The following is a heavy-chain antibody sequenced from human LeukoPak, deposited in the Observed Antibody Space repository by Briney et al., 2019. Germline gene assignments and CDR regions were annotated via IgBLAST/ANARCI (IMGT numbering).Heavy chain of an antibody. D-gene: IGHD2-2*01. CDR3: ATSRYCSSTSCYFSRLFYRDYMDV. CDR2: INPSGGST. J-gene: IGHJ6*03. Sequence: ASVKVSCKASEYTFSDYYMHWVRQAPGQGLEWMGIINPSGGSTSYAQKFQGRVTMTRDTSTSTVYMELSSLRSEDTAVYYCATSRYCSSTSCYFSRLFYRDYMDVWGKGTTVTVSS. CDR1: EYTFSDYY. V-gene: IGHV1-46*01.